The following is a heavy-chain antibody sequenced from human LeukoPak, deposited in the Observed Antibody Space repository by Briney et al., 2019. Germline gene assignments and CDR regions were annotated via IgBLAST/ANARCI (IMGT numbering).Heavy chain of an antibody. CDR3: ASYYHDSSGYYQYYFDS. Sequence: SETLSLTCAVYGESFSGYYWTWIRQPPGKGLERIGGINDSGRTSCNPSLKSRVTISVDTSKNQFSLKLRSVAAADTAVYYCASYYHDSSGYYQYYFDSWGQGTLVTVSS. V-gene: IGHV4-34*01. CDR1: GESFSGYY. CDR2: INDSGRT. J-gene: IGHJ4*02. D-gene: IGHD3-22*01.